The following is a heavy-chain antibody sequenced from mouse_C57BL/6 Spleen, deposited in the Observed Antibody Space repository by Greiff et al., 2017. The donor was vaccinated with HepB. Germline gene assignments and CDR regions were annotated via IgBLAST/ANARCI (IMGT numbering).Heavy chain of an antibody. CDR1: GYTFTSYW. V-gene: IGHV1-69*01. CDR3: ARLGGGLDY. CDR2: IDPSDSYT. Sequence: QVQLQQPGAELVMPGASVKLSCKASGYTFTSYWMHWVKQRPGQGLEWIGEIDPSDSYTNYNQKFKGKSTLTVDKSSSTAYMQLSSLTSEDSAVYYCARLGGGLDYWGQGTTLTVSS. J-gene: IGHJ2*01.